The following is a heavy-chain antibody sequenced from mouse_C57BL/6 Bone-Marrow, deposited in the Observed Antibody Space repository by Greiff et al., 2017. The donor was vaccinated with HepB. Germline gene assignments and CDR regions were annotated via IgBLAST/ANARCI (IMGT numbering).Heavy chain of an antibody. CDR1: GYTFTSYW. D-gene: IGHD1-1*01. CDR3: ARSALITTVVEY. J-gene: IGHJ2*01. V-gene: IGHV1-55*01. Sequence: VQLQQSGAELVKPGASVKMSCKASGYTFTSYWITWVKQRPGQGLEWIGDIYPGSGSTNYNEKFKSKATLTVDTSSSTAYMQLSSLTSEDSAVYYCARSALITTVVEYWGQGTTLTVSS. CDR2: IYPGSGST.